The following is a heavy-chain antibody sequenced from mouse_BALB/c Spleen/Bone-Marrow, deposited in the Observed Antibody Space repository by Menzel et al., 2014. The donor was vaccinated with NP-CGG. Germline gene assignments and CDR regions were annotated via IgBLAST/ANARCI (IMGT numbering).Heavy chain of an antibody. Sequence: VQLQQSGAELVKPGASMKLSCKASGYTFTSYYMYWVKQRPGQGLEWIGEINPSNGGTNFNEKFKGKATLTVDKSSSTAYMQLSSLTSEDFAVYYCTREGDSPFAYWGQGTLVTVSA. CDR3: TREGDSPFAY. V-gene: IGHV1S81*02. J-gene: IGHJ3*01. CDR2: INPSNGGT. D-gene: IGHD2-13*01. CDR1: GYTFTSYY.